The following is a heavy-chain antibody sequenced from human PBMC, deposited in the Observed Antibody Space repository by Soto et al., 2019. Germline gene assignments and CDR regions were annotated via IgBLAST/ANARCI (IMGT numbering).Heavy chain of an antibody. D-gene: IGHD2-2*01. CDR2: IYYSGST. V-gene: IGHV4-59*01. CDR3: ARSDCSSTSCLPPNFDY. Sequence: PSETLSLTCTVSGGSISSYYWSWIRQPPGKGLEWIGYIYYSGSTNYNPSLKSRVTISVDTSKNQFSLKLSSVTAADTAVYYCARSDCSSTSCLPPNFDYWGQGTLVTVSS. CDR1: GGSISSYY. J-gene: IGHJ4*02.